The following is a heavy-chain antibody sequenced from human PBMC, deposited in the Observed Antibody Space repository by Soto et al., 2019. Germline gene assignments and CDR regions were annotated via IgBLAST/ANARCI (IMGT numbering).Heavy chain of an antibody. J-gene: IGHJ3*02. CDR2: INPSGGST. D-gene: IGHD6-6*01. Sequence: WVRQAPGQGLEWMGIINPSGGSTSYAQKFQGRVTMTRDTSTSTVYMELSSLRSEDTAVYYCARVVRSSSAGGHAFDIWPQGTIVIVS. V-gene: IGHV1-46*01. CDR3: ARVVRSSSAGGHAFDI.